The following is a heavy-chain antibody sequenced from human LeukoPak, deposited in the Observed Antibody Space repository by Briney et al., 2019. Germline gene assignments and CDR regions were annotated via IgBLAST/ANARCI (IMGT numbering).Heavy chain of an antibody. CDR2: IYWNDDK. CDR1: GFSLSDHLVG. CDR3: AHTGSGWEAFDT. V-gene: IGHV2-5*01. Sequence: SGPTLVNPTETLTLTCSFSGFSLSDHLVGVGWIRQPPGKALEWLSLIYWNDDKSYSPSLRGRAIITKDTSKNQVALTVTNMDSVDTATYFCAHTGSGWEAFDTWGQGAMVTVSS. J-gene: IGHJ3*02. D-gene: IGHD1-26*01.